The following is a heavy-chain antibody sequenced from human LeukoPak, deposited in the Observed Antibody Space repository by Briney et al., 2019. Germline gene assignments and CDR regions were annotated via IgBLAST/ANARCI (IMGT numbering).Heavy chain of an antibody. CDR2: ISGDGGST. Sequence: GGSLRLSCAASGFTFGDYAMHWVRQAPGKGLEWVSLISGDGGSTYYADSVKGRFTISRDNSKNSLYLQMNSLRTEDTALYYCAKDIESNKGELGYCSGGSCYAGDYWGQGTLVTVSS. V-gene: IGHV3-43*02. CDR1: GFTFGDYA. D-gene: IGHD2-15*01. CDR3: AKDIESNKGELGYCSGGSCYAGDY. J-gene: IGHJ4*02.